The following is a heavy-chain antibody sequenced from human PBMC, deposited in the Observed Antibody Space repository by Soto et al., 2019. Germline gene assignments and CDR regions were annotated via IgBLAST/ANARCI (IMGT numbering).Heavy chain of an antibody. Sequence: EVPLVESGGALVKPGESLTLSCAASGFTFNSAWMTWVRQAPGKGLEWVGRIKSWTDGGRVDTAAPVKGRFTISRDDSKNTFYLQMNSLKSEDTSVYYCTTLRREKSFTSVSCYGAGADWGQGTLVTVSS. CDR1: GFTFNSAW. V-gene: IGHV3-15*02. CDR3: TTLRREKSFTSVSCYGAGAD. D-gene: IGHD3-22*01. J-gene: IGHJ4*02. CDR2: IKSWTDGGRV.